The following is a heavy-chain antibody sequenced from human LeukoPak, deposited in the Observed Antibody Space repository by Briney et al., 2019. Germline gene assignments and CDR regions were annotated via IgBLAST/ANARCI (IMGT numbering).Heavy chain of an antibody. V-gene: IGHV4-59*01. Sequence: SETLSLTCTVSGGSISSSYWSWIRQPPGKGLGCIGYIYYSGNTNYNPSLKSRVTISVDTSKNQFSLKLSSVTAADTAVYYCARGVTSSYYYYYMDVWGKGTTVTVSS. D-gene: IGHD3-3*01. CDR3: ARGVTSSYYYYYMDV. J-gene: IGHJ6*03. CDR1: GGSISSSY. CDR2: IYYSGNT.